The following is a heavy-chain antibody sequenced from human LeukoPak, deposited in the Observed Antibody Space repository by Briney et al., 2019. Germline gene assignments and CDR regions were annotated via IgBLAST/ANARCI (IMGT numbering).Heavy chain of an antibody. V-gene: IGHV1-2*02. CDR3: ARVPKGRGYDRNLDY. D-gene: IGHD5-12*01. Sequence: ASVKVSCKASGYTFIGYYVHWVRQAPGQGLEWMGWINPNSGGTNYAQKFQGRVTMTRDTSISTAYMELSRLRSDDTAVYYCARVPKGRGYDRNLDYWGQGTLVTVSS. CDR2: INPNSGGT. CDR1: GYTFIGYY. J-gene: IGHJ4*02.